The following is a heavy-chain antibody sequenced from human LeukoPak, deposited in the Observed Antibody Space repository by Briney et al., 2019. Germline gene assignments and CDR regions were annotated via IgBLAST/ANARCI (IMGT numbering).Heavy chain of an antibody. CDR3: ARQLHYYDGSDLSRDAFDI. J-gene: IGHJ3*02. CDR2: INHSGST. D-gene: IGHD3-22*01. Sequence: SETLSLTCAVYGASFSGYCWSWIRQPPGKGLEWIGEINHSGSTNYNPSLQSRVTISVGTSKNQFSLKLSSVTAADTAVYYCARQLHYYDGSDLSRDAFDIWGQGTTVIVSS. CDR1: GASFSGYC. V-gene: IGHV4-34*01.